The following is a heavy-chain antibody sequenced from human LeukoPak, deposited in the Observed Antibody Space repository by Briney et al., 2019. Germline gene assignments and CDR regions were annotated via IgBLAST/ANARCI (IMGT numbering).Heavy chain of an antibody. J-gene: IGHJ4*02. CDR2: IRSKAYGGTT. CDR3: TRGMGQIAVAPGY. Sequence: PGGSLRLSCTASGFTFGDYAMSWFRQAPGKGLDWVGFIRSKAYGGTTEYAASVKGRFTISRDDSKSIAYLQMNSLKTEDTAVYYCTRGMGQIAVAPGYWGQGTLVTVSS. D-gene: IGHD6-19*01. CDR1: GFTFGDYA. V-gene: IGHV3-49*03.